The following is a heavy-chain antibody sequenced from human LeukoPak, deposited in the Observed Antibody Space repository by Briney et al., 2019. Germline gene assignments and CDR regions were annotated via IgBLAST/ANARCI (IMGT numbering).Heavy chain of an antibody. CDR3: ARFGSSTTRGAFDI. D-gene: IGHD2-2*01. Sequence: PSETLSLTCTVSGGSISSYYWSWIRQPPGKGLEWIGYIYYSGSTNYNPSLKSRVTISVDTSKNQFSLKLSSVTAADTAVYYCARFGSSTTRGAFDIWGQGTMVTVSS. J-gene: IGHJ3*02. CDR2: IYYSGST. V-gene: IGHV4-59*01. CDR1: GGSISSYY.